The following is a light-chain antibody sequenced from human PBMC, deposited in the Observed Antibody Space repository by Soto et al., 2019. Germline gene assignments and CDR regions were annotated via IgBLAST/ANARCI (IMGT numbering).Light chain of an antibody. CDR1: QSVSNN. CDR3: QQYNNWPQT. J-gene: IGKJ1*01. CDR2: DAS. Sequence: EIMLTQSPGTLSLSPGERATLSCRASQSVSNNYLAWYQQKPGQAPRLLIYDASTRATGIPARFSGSGSGTDFTHTISGLQSEDFAVYYCQQYNNWPQTFGQGTKVDI. V-gene: IGKV3-15*01.